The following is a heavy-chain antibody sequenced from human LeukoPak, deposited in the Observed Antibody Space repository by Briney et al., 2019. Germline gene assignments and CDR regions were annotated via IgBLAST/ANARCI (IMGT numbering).Heavy chain of an antibody. CDR2: SNAGNGNT. Sequence: ASVKVSCKASGYTFTSYAMHWVRQAPGQRLEWMGWSNAGNGNTKYSQEFQGRVTITRDTSASTAYMEPSSLRSEDMAVYYCASGLLRFLEWLLYDNWFDPWGQGTLVTVSS. D-gene: IGHD3-3*01. J-gene: IGHJ5*02. CDR3: ASGLLRFLEWLLYDNWFDP. V-gene: IGHV1-3*02. CDR1: GYTFTSYA.